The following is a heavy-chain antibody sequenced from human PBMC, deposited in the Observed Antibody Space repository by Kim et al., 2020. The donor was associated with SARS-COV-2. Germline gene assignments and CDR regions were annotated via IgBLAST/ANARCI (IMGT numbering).Heavy chain of an antibody. V-gene: IGHV4-39*01. J-gene: IGHJ4*02. CDR3: ATYYGSGRYYSDY. D-gene: IGHD3-10*01. Sequence: STPSLKSRVPISVDTSKNQFSLKLSSVTAADTAVYYCATYYGSGRYYSDYWGQGTLVTVSS.